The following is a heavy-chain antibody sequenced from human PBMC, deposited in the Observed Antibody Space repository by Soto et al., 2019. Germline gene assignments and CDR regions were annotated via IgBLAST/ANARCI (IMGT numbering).Heavy chain of an antibody. V-gene: IGHV4-61*02. CDR2: IYATGST. D-gene: IGHD4-4*01. Sequence: SETLSLTCTVSGGSISSGGYYWSWIRQPAGKGLEWIGRIYATGSTNYNPSLQSRVTMSVDTSKNQFSLKLSSVTAADTAVYYCARGSKPADYWGQGTLVTVSS. CDR1: GGSISSGGYY. J-gene: IGHJ4*02. CDR3: ARGSKPADY.